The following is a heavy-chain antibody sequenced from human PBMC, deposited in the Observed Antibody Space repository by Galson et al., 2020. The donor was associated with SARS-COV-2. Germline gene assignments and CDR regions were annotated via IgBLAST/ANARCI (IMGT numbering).Heavy chain of an antibody. V-gene: IGHV3-7*03. D-gene: IGHD2-15*01. CDR2: IQHDGRGK. CDR3: ARVDCSGGSCYPGNY. Sequence: GGSLRLSCAASGFGFSYYWMTWVRQAPGRGLEWVASIQHDGRGKYYVDSVKGRFTISRDNPKNSLYLQMNNLRVEDTAVYHCARVDCSGGSCYPGNYWGQGTLVTVSS. J-gene: IGHJ4*02. CDR1: GFGFSYYW.